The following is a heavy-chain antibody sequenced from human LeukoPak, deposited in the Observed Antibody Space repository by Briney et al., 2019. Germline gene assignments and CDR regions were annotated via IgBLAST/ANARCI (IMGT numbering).Heavy chain of an antibody. CDR3: AKRGVVIRVFLVGFHKEAYYFDS. CDR1: GITLSDYG. Sequence: PGGSLRLSCAVSGITLSDYGMSWVRQAPGKGLEWVADLSGSGGGTNYADSVQGRFTISRDNPKNTLYLQMNSLRAEDTAVYFCAKRGVVIRVFLVGFHKEAYYFDSWGQGALVTVCS. V-gene: IGHV3-23*01. J-gene: IGHJ4*02. D-gene: IGHD3-10*01. CDR2: LSGSGGGT.